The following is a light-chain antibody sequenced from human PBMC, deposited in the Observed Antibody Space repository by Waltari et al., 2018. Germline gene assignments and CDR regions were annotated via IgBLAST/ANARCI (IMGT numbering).Light chain of an antibody. CDR1: SSNIAYNP. Sequence: QSVLTQPPSASGTPGQTVTISCSGSSSNIAYNPVSGYRQFPGAAPKPLLYSNNQRTAGVPDRFTASKSGTSASLVISRLQSEDEGDYYCASWDDSLVGPGFGGGTKLTVL. J-gene: IGLJ2*01. CDR2: SNN. V-gene: IGLV1-44*01. CDR3: ASWDDSLVGPG.